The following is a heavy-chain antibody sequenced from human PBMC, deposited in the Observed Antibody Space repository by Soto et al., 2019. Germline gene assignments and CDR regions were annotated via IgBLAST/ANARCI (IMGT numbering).Heavy chain of an antibody. CDR2: IYRSGTT. D-gene: IGHD3-16*01. Sequence: PSETMSLTCTVAGGSVNSGNYHWSWIRQPPGKGLEWIGHIYRSGTTNYNPSLKSRVTISVDTSKNLFTLRLISATAADTATYFCARQENPLARYGGDLDYWGHGTLVTVSS. V-gene: IGHV4-61*03. CDR3: ARQENPLARYGGDLDY. CDR1: GGSVNSGNYH. J-gene: IGHJ4*01.